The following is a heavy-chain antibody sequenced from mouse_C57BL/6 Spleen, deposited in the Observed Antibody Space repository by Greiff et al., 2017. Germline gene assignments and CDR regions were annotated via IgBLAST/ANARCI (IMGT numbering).Heavy chain of an antibody. J-gene: IGHJ2*01. CDR2: IDPSDSET. Sequence: QQPGAELVRPGSSVKLSCKASGYTFTSYWMHWVKQRPIQGLEWIGNIDPSDSETHYNQKFKDKATLTVDKSSSTAYMQLSSLTSEDSAVYYCARGDYGSSYGYWGQGTTLTVSS. CDR1: GYTFTSYW. D-gene: IGHD1-1*01. CDR3: ARGDYGSSYGY. V-gene: IGHV1-52*01.